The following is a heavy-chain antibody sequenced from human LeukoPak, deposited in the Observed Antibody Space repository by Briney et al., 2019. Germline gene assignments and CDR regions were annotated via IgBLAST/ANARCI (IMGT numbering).Heavy chain of an antibody. Sequence: SETLSLTCSVSGGSISSNTYYWGWIRQPPGKGLEWIGSMYYSGSTYYNPSLKSRVTISVDTSKNQFSLKLSSVTAADTAVYYCARDEDSGSYYLDFDYWGQGTLVTVSS. D-gene: IGHD1-26*01. V-gene: IGHV4-39*07. CDR1: GGSISSNTYY. CDR2: MYYSGST. J-gene: IGHJ4*02. CDR3: ARDEDSGSYYLDFDY.